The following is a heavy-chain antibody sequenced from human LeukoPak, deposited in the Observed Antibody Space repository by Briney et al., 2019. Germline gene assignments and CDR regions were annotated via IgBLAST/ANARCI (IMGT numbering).Heavy chain of an antibody. CDR3: GKSLDY. CDR1: GFNFSDFW. J-gene: IGHJ4*02. CDR2: IKEDGGEE. Sequence: GGSLRLSCAASGFNFSDFWMTWVRQIPGKGLQWVANIKEDGGEEYHVDSVKGRFAISRDNTKRSLYLQMNSLRAEDTAVYYCGKSLDYWGQGTLVTVSS. V-gene: IGHV3-7*01.